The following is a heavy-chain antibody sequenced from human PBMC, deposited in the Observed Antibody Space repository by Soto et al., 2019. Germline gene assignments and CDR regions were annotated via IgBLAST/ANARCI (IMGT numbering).Heavy chain of an antibody. CDR1: GGSISSGGYY. D-gene: IGHD3-22*01. J-gene: IGHJ5*02. CDR3: ARELGDDSSVYYPNWFDP. CDR2: IYYSGST. V-gene: IGHV4-31*03. Sequence: PSETLSLTCTVSGGSISSGGYYWSWIRQHPGKGLEWIGYIYYSGSTYYNPSLKSRVTISVDTSKNQFSLKLSSVTAADTAVYYCARELGDDSSVYYPNWFDPWGQGTLVTVSS.